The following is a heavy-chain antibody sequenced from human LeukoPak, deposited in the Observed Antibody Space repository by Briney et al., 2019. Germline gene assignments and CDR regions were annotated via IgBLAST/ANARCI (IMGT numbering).Heavy chain of an antibody. CDR1: GYTFTSYG. D-gene: IGHD2-21*02. V-gene: IGHV1-18*01. CDR2: ISAYNGNT. CDR3: ARAPRYCGGDCYTFDY. Sequence: ASVKVSYKASGYTFTSYGISWVRQAPGQGLEWMGWISAYNGNTNYAQKLQGRVTMTTDTSTSTAYMELRSLRSDDTAVYYCARAPRYCGGDCYTFDYWGQGTLVTVSS. J-gene: IGHJ4*02.